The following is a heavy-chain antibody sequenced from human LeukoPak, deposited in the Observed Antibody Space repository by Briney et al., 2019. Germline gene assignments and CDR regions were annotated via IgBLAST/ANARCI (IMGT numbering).Heavy chain of an antibody. Sequence: GGSLRLSCAASGFTLSSYAMHWVRQAPGKGLEWMTLISYDGSDKYYADSVKGRFTISRDNSKNTLYLQMNSLRAEDTAVYYCARDWRVVVPGYGVDVWGQGTTVTVSS. D-gene: IGHD2-2*01. CDR2: ISYDGSDK. CDR3: ARDWRVVVPGYGVDV. V-gene: IGHV3-30-3*01. J-gene: IGHJ6*02. CDR1: GFTLSSYA.